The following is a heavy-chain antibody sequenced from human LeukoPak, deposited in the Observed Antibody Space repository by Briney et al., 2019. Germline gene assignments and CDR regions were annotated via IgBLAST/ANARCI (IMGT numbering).Heavy chain of an antibody. Sequence: SVKVPCKASGDTFSTYTINWVRQAPGQGLEWMGRIIPLLGKANYAQKFQGRVTITADKSTSTAYMDLGSLRSDDTAVYYCARLLDVLLWFGELRRWFDPWGQGTLVTVSS. CDR2: IIPLLGKA. J-gene: IGHJ5*02. CDR1: GDTFSTYT. CDR3: ARLLDVLLWFGELRRWFDP. V-gene: IGHV1-69*02. D-gene: IGHD3-10*01.